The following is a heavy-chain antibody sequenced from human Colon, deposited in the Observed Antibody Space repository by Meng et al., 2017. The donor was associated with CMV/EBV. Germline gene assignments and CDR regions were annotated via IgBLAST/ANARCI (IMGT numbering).Heavy chain of an antibody. J-gene: IGHJ4*02. CDR2: ISPTRIYI. Sequence: GGSLRLSCAASGFTFSTYSMNWVRQAPGKGLEWVSSISPTRIYIYYTDSVKGRFTISRDNAANSLYLQMNSLRAEDTAIYYCLKGWQYQLLLGGGDSWGQGTLVTVSS. CDR1: GFTFSTYS. CDR3: LKGWQYQLLLGGGDS. D-gene: IGHD2-2*01. V-gene: IGHV3-21*01.